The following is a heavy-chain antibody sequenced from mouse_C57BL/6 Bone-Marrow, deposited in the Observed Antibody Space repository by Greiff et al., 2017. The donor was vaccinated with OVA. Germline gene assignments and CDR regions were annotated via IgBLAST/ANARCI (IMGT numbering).Heavy chain of an antibody. CDR2: ISDGGSYT. Sequence: EVKLMESGGGLVKPGGFLKLSCAASGFTFSSYAMSWVRQTPEKRLEWVATISDGGSYTYYPDNVKGRFTISRDNAKNNLYLQMSHLKSEDTAMYYCARLGDYWGQGTTLTVSS. CDR1: GFTFSSYA. CDR3: ARLGDY. J-gene: IGHJ2*01. D-gene: IGHD4-1*01. V-gene: IGHV5-4*03.